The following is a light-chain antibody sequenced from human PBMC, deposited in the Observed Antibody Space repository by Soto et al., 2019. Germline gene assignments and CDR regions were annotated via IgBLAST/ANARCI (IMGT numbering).Light chain of an antibody. Sequence: QSALTQPPSASGSPGQSVTISCTGTSSDVGGYDYVSWYQQHPGKAPKLMIYEVSKRPSGVPDRFSGSKSGNTASLTVSGLQAEDEAHYYCNSYAGYNNGDVFGTGTKLTVL. CDR3: NSYAGYNNGDV. J-gene: IGLJ1*01. CDR2: EVS. CDR1: SSDVGGYDY. V-gene: IGLV2-8*01.